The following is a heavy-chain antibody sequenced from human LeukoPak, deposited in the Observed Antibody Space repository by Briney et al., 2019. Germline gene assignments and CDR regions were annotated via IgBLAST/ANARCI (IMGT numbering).Heavy chain of an antibody. D-gene: IGHD6-13*01. CDR2: MNPNSGNT. V-gene: IGHV1-8*03. CDR3: ARETAAGTGDFDY. CDR1: GYTFTSYG. J-gene: IGHJ4*02. Sequence: ASVKVSCKASGYTFTSYGINWVRQATGQGLEWMGWMNPNSGNTGYAQKFQGRVSITRNTSIRTAYMELSSLRSEDTAVYYCARETAAGTGDFDYWGQGTLVTVSS.